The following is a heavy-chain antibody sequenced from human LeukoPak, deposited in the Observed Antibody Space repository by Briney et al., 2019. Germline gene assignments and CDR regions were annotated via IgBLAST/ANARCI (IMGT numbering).Heavy chain of an antibody. Sequence: SETLSLTCTVSGGSISSYYWSWIRQPPGKGLEWIGYIYYSGSTNYNPSLKSRVTISVDTSKNQFSLKLSSVTAADTAVYYCARLCYYGSGSFRFDPWGQGTLVTVSS. CDR1: GGSISSYY. D-gene: IGHD3-10*01. V-gene: IGHV4-59*08. CDR3: ARLCYYGSGSFRFDP. CDR2: IYYSGST. J-gene: IGHJ5*02.